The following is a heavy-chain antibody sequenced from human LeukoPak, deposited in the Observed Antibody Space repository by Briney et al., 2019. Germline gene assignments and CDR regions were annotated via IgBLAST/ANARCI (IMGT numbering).Heavy chain of an antibody. CDR2: ISSSGSYI. V-gene: IGHV3-21*01. CDR1: GFTFSSYS. J-gene: IGHJ4*02. D-gene: IGHD4-17*01. Sequence: TGGSLRLSCAASGFTFSSYSMNWVRQAPGKGLEWVSSISSSGSYIYYADSVKGRFTISRDNAKNSLYLQMNSLRAEDTAVYYCARAKSTVTTFDYWGQGTLVTVSS. CDR3: ARAKSTVTTFDY.